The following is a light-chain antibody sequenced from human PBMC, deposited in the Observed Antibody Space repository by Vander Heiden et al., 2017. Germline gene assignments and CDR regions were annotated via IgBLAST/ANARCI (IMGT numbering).Light chain of an antibody. J-gene: IGLJ2*01. CDR1: SSNIGSNT. V-gene: IGLV1-44*01. Sequence: QSVLTQPPSASGTPAPRVTISCSGSSSNIGSNTVNWYQQLPGTAPKLLIYSNNQRPSGVPDRFSGSKSGTSASLAISGLQSEEEADYYCAAWDDSLNGPVFGGGTKLTVL. CDR2: SNN. CDR3: AAWDDSLNGPV.